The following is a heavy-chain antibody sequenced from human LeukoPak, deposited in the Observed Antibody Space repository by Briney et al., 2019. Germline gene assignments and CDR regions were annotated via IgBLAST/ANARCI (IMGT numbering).Heavy chain of an antibody. Sequence: GGSLRLSCAASGFTFSSYAMHWVRQAPGKGLEWVAVISYDGSNKYYADSVKGRFTISRDNSKNTLYLQMNSLRAEDTALYYCARGNYYDSSGYYQNFDYWGQGTLVTVSS. CDR2: ISYDGSNK. J-gene: IGHJ4*02. V-gene: IGHV3-30-3*01. CDR1: GFTFSSYA. CDR3: ARGNYYDSSGYYQNFDY. D-gene: IGHD3-22*01.